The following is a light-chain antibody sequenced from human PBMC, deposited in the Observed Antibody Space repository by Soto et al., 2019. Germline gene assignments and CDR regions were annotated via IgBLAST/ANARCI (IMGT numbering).Light chain of an antibody. CDR3: QQYNSYSSWA. CDR1: QSISSW. CDR2: DAS. V-gene: IGKV1-5*01. Sequence: VHMTQSASTLSASVGDRVTIPCRASQSISSWLAWYQQKPGKAPKLLIYDASSLESGVPSRFSGSGSATEFTLTISSLQPDDFATYYCQQYNSYSSWAFGQGTKVDIK. J-gene: IGKJ1*01.